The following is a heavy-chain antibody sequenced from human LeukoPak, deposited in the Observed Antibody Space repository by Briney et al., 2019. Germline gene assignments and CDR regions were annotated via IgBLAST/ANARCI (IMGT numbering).Heavy chain of an antibody. D-gene: IGHD3-22*01. J-gene: IGHJ5*02. V-gene: IGHV4-31*03. CDR1: GGSISSGGYY. CDR3: ARENYYDSSGYYYNWFDP. CDR2: IYYSGST. Sequence: SETLSLTCTVSGGSISSGGYYWSWIRQHPGKGLEWIGYIYYSGSTYYNPSLKSRVTISVDTSKNQFSLKLSSVTAVDTAVYYCARENYYDSSGYYYNWFDPWGQGTLVTVSS.